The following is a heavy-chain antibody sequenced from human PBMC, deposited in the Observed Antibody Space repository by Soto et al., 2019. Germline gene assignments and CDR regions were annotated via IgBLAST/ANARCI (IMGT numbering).Heavy chain of an antibody. CDR3: AKDHTSGYFDWPYYYYGMDV. Sequence: QVQLVESGGGVVQPGRSLRLSCAASGFTFSSYGMHWVRQAPGKGLEWVAVISYDGSNKYYADSVKGRFTISRDNSKNTLYLQMNSLRAEDTAVYYCAKDHTSGYFDWPYYYYGMDVWGQGTTVTVSS. V-gene: IGHV3-30*18. CDR1: GFTFSSYG. D-gene: IGHD3-9*01. J-gene: IGHJ6*02. CDR2: ISYDGSNK.